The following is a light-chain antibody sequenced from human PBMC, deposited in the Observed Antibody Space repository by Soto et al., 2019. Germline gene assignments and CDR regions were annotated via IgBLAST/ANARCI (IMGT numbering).Light chain of an antibody. J-gene: IGLJ3*02. CDR1: GSDIGAYNF. CDR2: GVT. Sequence: QSVLAQPPSASGSPGQSVTISCTGSGSDIGAYNFVSWYQQHPGKAPKLMIFGVTERPSGVPDRFSGSKSGNTAFLTVSGLQADDEAVYYCYSYAGRNIWVFGGGTQLTVL. V-gene: IGLV2-8*01. CDR3: YSYAGRNIWV.